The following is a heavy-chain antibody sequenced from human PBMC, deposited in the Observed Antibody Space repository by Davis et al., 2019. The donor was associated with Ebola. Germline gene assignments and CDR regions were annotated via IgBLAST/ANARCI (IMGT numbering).Heavy chain of an antibody. Sequence: SLKISCAASGFNFSDHYMDWVRQAPGKGLEWVGRTRNKANRYTTLYAASVKGRFTISRDDSKNSVYLQMSSLKTEDTAVYYCTREPMSGNWYSDLWGRGTLVTVSS. D-gene: IGHD3-22*01. V-gene: IGHV3-72*01. J-gene: IGHJ2*01. CDR3: TREPMSGNWYSDL. CDR2: TRNKANRYTT. CDR1: GFNFSDHY.